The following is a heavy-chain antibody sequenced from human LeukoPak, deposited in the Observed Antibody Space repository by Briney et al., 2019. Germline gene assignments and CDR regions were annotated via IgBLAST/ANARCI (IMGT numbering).Heavy chain of an antibody. CDR3: ARVDGYKWGYYFDY. J-gene: IGHJ4*02. D-gene: IGHD5-24*01. CDR1: GGSISSYY. Sequence: SETLSLTCTVSGGSISSYYWSWIRQPPGKGLEWIGEINHSGSTNYNPSLKSRVTISVDTSKNQFSLKLSSVTAADTAVYYCARVDGYKWGYYFDYWGQGTLVTVSS. CDR2: INHSGST. V-gene: IGHV4-34*01.